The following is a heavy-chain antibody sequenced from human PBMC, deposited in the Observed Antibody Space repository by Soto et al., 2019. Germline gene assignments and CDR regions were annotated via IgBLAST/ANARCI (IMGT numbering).Heavy chain of an antibody. CDR3: ARDEKIAARPGRWYFDL. D-gene: IGHD6-6*01. V-gene: IGHV4-59*01. Sequence: QVQLQESGPGLVKPSETLSLTCTVSGGSISSYYWSWIRQPPGKGLEWIGYIYYSGRTNYNPSLKSRVTISVDTSKNQFSLKLSSVTAADTAVYYCARDEKIAARPGRWYFDLWGRGTLVTVSS. CDR2: IYYSGRT. CDR1: GGSISSYY. J-gene: IGHJ2*01.